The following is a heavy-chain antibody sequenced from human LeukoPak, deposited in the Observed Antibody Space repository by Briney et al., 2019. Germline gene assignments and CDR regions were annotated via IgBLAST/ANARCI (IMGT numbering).Heavy chain of an antibody. CDR1: GFSLSTSGVG. CDR3: AHSPGDIAAAVIDP. J-gene: IGHJ5*02. V-gene: IGHV2-5*02. Sequence: SGPTLVKPTQTLTLTCTFSGFSLSTSGVGVGWIRQPPGKALEWLALIYWDDDKRYSPSPKSRLTITKDTSKNQVVLTMTNMDPVDTATYYCAHSPGDIAAAVIDPWGQGTLVTVSS. D-gene: IGHD6-13*01. CDR2: IYWDDDK.